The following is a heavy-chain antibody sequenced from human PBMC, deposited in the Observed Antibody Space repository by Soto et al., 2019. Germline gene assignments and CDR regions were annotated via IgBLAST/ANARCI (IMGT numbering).Heavy chain of an antibody. CDR2: ISYDGSNK. J-gene: IGHJ4*02. CDR3: ARAVYSSGWDAFDY. D-gene: IGHD6-19*01. Sequence: QVQLVESGGGVVQPGRSLRLSCAASGFTFSSYAMHWVRQAPGKGLEWVAVISYDGSNKYYADSVKGRFTISRDNSKNTLYLQMNSLRAEDTAVYYCARAVYSSGWDAFDYWGQGTLVTVSS. CDR1: GFTFSSYA. V-gene: IGHV3-30-3*01.